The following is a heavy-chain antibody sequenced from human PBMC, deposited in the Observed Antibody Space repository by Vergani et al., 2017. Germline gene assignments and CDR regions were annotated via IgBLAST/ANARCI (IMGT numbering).Heavy chain of an antibody. D-gene: IGHD1-20*01. CDR1: GSTFTSYA. Sequence: QVQLVQSGSELKKPGASVQFSCNASGSTFTSYAMHFVRHSPGQVLDFMGCTNTNTGNPTYAQGFTGRFVVSLDTSVSTAYLQISSLKAEETAVYYCAKTRYKWNDEGAYDGMDVWGQGTTVTVSS. CDR2: TNTNTGNP. CDR3: AKTRYKWNDEGAYDGMDV. J-gene: IGHJ6*02. V-gene: IGHV7-4-1*02.